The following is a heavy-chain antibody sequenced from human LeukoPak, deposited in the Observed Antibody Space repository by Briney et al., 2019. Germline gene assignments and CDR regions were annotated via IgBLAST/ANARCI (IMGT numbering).Heavy chain of an antibody. CDR1: GFTFSSYW. V-gene: IGHV3-7*01. D-gene: IGHD1-26*01. J-gene: IGHJ4*02. CDR2: IKQDGREK. Sequence: GGSLRLSCAASGFTFSSYWMTWVRQAPGKGLEWVANIKQDGREKYYVDSVKGRFTISRDNAKNSLYLQMNSLRAEDTAVYYCARAAGIVGATYFDYWGQGTLVTVSS. CDR3: ARAAGIVGATYFDY.